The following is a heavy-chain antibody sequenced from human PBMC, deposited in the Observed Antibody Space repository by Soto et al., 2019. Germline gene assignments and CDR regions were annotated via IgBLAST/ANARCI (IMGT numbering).Heavy chain of an antibody. CDR2: IIPMLGMS. CDR3: ASNYGSGSTHVDY. Sequence: QVQLVQSGAEVKKPGSPVRVSCTASRDTFNYYTISWVRQVPGQGPEWMGRIIPMLGMSNYAQKFQGRVKIMADKSTSTVYMNLSGLTSEDTAVYYCASNYGSGSTHVDYWGQGTLVTVS. D-gene: IGHD3-10*01. CDR1: RDTFNYYT. J-gene: IGHJ4*02. V-gene: IGHV1-69*02.